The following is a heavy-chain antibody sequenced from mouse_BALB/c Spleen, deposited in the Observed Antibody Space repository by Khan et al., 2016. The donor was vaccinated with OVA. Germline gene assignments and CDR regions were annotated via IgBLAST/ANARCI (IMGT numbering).Heavy chain of an antibody. D-gene: IGHD2-4*01. V-gene: IGHV3-1*02. CDR1: GYSITSGYS. Sequence: EVQLQESGPDLVKPSQSLSLTCTVTGYSITSGYSWHWIRQSPGNNLEWMGYIHYSGNTNYNPSLKSRISITRDTSKNQFFLQLTSVTTEDTATYYCAILRQTPWFDYWDQGTLVTVSA. CDR2: IHYSGNT. CDR3: AILRQTPWFDY. J-gene: IGHJ3*01.